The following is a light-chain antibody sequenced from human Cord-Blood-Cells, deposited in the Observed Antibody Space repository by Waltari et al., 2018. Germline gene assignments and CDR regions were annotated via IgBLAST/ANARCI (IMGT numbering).Light chain of an antibody. Sequence: SYDLTQPPSVAVSPGQTASITCSGAQSGGTHACWYQQTPGQSPVLVIYQDSKRPSGIPERFSGSNSGNTATLTISGTQAMDEADYYCQAWDSSTVVFGGGTKLTVL. J-gene: IGLJ2*01. V-gene: IGLV3-1*01. CDR1: QSGGTH. CDR2: QDS. CDR3: QAWDSSTVV.